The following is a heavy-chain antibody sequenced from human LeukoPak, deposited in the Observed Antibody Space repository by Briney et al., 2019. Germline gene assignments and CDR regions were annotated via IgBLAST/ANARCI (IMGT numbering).Heavy chain of an antibody. CDR1: GYTFSSYG. D-gene: IGHD4-17*01. CDR2: ISGYNGNT. CDR3: ARPGNYGETLDAFDI. Sequence: ASAKVSCKASGYTFSSYGITWVRQAPGQGLEWMGWISGYNGNTNYAQKFQGRVTMTTDTSTSTAYMELKRLRSDDTAVYYCARPGNYGETLDAFDIWGQGTMVTVSS. J-gene: IGHJ3*02. V-gene: IGHV1-18*01.